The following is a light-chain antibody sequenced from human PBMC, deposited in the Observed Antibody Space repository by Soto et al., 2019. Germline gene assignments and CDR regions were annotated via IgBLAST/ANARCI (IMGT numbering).Light chain of an antibody. J-gene: IGKJ2*01. CDR1: QSVSSSY. V-gene: IGKV3-20*01. Sequence: DIVLTQSPGTLSLSPGERATLSCRASQSVSSSYLAWYQQKPGQAPRLLIYGASSRATGIPDRFSGSASGTCFTLTSSRLEPEIFAVYYCQQYGSSPLTFGQGTKLQIK. CDR3: QQYGSSPLT. CDR2: GAS.